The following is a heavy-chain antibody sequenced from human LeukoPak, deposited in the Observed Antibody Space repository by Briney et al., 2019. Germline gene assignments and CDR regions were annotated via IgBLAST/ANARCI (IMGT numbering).Heavy chain of an antibody. V-gene: IGHV3-30*03. CDR2: ISYDGSNK. Sequence: GGSLRLSCAASGFTFSSYGMHWVRQAPGKGLEWVAVISYDGSNKYYADSVKGRLTISRDNSKNTLYLQMNSLRAEDTAVYYCAREDSSGWPYFDYWGQGTLVTVSS. J-gene: IGHJ4*02. CDR1: GFTFSSYG. D-gene: IGHD6-19*01. CDR3: AREDSSGWPYFDY.